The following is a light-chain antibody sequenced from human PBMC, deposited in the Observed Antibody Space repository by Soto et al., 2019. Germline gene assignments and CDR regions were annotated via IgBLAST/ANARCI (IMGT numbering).Light chain of an antibody. J-gene: IGKJ4*01. CDR2: DAS. CDR1: QSVSSY. V-gene: IGKV3-11*01. CDR3: QQYGGSPLT. Sequence: EIVLTQSPATLSLSPGERATLSCRASQSVSSYLAWYQQKPGQAPRLLIYDASNRATGIPARFSGSRSGTDFTLTISRLEPEDFAVYYCQQYGGSPLTFGGGTKVDIK.